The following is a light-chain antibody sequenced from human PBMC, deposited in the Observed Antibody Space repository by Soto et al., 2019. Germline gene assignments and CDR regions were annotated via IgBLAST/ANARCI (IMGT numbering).Light chain of an antibody. CDR1: QSVSSSY. J-gene: IGKJ1*01. CDR2: GTS. CDR3: QQSASLWT. Sequence: EIVLTQSPGTLSLSSGERATLSCRASQSVSSSYLAWYQQKPGQAPRLLIYGTSSRATGIPDRFSGGGSGTDFTLTISRLEPEDFAVYYCQQSASLWTFGQGTKVEIK. V-gene: IGKV3-20*01.